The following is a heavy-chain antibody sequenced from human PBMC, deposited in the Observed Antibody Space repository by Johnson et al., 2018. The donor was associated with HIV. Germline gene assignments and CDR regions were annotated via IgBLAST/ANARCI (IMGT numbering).Heavy chain of an antibody. V-gene: IGHV3-11*04. CDR2: ISSSGSTI. CDR3: ARDPTYCTNGVCISEAFDI. CDR1: GFTFSDYY. Sequence: QVQLVESGGGVVQPGRSLRLSCAASGFTFSDYYMSWIRQAPGKGLEWVSYISSSGSTIYYADSVKGRFTISRDNATNSLCLKMNSLSAEDTAVDSCARDPTYCTNGVCISEAFDIWGQGTMVTVSS. J-gene: IGHJ3*02. D-gene: IGHD2-8*01.